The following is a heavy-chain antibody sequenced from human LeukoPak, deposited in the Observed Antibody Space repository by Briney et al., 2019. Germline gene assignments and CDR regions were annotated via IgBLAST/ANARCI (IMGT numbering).Heavy chain of an antibody. D-gene: IGHD6-13*01. CDR2: IYYSGNT. CDR3: ATQPAGTASWFDP. Sequence: LETLSLTCSVSSASISTYYWSWIRQARGKGLEWIGFIYYSGNTNYNPSLKSRAPILLDTSQNQFSLKLNSVTAANTAVYYCATQPAGTASWFDPWGQGTLVTVSP. J-gene: IGHJ5*02. CDR1: SASISTYY. V-gene: IGHV4-59*01.